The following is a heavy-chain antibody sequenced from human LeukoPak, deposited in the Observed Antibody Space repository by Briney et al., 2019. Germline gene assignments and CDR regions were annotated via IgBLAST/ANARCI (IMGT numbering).Heavy chain of an antibody. J-gene: IGHJ4*02. CDR3: AKEQRIRHCSEGVCMEGYYFDY. Sequence: GGSLRLSCTGSGFNFNMFAMNWVRQAPGQGLEWVSGLSRGGGTTNYADSVKGRFTISRDRSKNMVFLQMNSLRPEDTAVYYCAKEQRIRHCSEGVCMEGYYFDYWGQGSLVTVSS. D-gene: IGHD2-8*01. CDR1: GFNFNMFA. CDR2: LSRGGGTT. V-gene: IGHV3-23*01.